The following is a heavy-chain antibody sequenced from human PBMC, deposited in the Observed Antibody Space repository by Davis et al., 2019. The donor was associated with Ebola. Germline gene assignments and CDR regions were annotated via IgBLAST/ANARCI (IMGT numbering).Heavy chain of an antibody. CDR1: GDSVSSGG. V-gene: IGHV6-1*01. Sequence: HSQTLSLTCAISGDSVSSGGWNWIRQSPSRGLEWLGRTYYSSKWYNDYAVSVSSRMTISPDTSKNQFSLQLNSVTPEDTALYYCARGWLRVGMDVWGEGTSVTVSS. D-gene: IGHD5-18*01. CDR3: ARGWLRVGMDV. CDR2: TYYSSKWYN. J-gene: IGHJ6*04.